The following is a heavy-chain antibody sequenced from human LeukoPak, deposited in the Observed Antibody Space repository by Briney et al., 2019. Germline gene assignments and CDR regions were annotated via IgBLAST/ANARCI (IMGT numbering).Heavy chain of an antibody. Sequence: SETLSLTCAAYGGSFSGYYWSWIRQPPGKGLEWIGEINHSGSTNYNPSLKSRVTISVDTSKNQFSLKLSSVTAADTAVYYYARSVTALVYGMDVWGQGTTVTVSS. CDR1: GGSFSGYY. CDR2: INHSGST. CDR3: ARSVTALVYGMDV. D-gene: IGHD2-21*02. J-gene: IGHJ6*02. V-gene: IGHV4-34*01.